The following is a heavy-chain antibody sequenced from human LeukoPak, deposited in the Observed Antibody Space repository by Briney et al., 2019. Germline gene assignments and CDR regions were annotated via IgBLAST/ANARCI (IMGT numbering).Heavy chain of an antibody. Sequence: SVKVSCNASGGTCSTCAISWVRQAPGQGGEWMGGIIPIFGTANYAQQFQGRVTITADESTSTDYMELSSLRSEDTAVYYCASAYYYYYYMDVWGKGTTVTISS. J-gene: IGHJ6*03. CDR1: GGTCSTCA. CDR2: IIPIFGTA. CDR3: ASAYYYYYYMDV. V-gene: IGHV1-69*13.